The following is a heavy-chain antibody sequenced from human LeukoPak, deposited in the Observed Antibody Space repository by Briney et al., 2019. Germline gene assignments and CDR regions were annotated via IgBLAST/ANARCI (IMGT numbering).Heavy chain of an antibody. J-gene: IGHJ4*02. V-gene: IGHV4-59*12. CDR3: ARGPGHSFKY. CDR1: GGSISSYY. D-gene: IGHD1-1*01. CDR2: IYYSGST. Sequence: SETLSLTCTVSGGSISSYYWSWIRQPPGKGLEWIGNIYYSGSTNYNPSLKSRVTVSVDISADMSTTRVSLNLKSVTAADTAIYYCARGPGHSFKYWGQGTRVTVSS.